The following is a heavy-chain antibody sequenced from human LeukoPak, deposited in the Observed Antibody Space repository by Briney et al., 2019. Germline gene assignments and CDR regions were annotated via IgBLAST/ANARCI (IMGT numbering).Heavy chain of an antibody. CDR1: GGYFTGYY. V-gene: IGHV4-34*01. D-gene: IGHD3-22*01. J-gene: IGHJ5*02. CDR3: ARDSYYYDSSGYYYGNWFDP. Sequence: PSETLSLTCAVYGGYFTGYYWGWIRQPPGKGLEWIGSIYYSGSTYYNPSLKSRVTISVDTSKNQFSLKLSSVTAADTAVYYCARDSYYYDSSGYYYGNWFDPWGQGTLVTVSS. CDR2: IYYSGST.